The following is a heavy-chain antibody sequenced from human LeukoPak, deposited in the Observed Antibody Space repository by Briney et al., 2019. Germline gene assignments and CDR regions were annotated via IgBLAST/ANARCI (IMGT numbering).Heavy chain of an antibody. CDR1: GYTFTSHD. CDR2: IIPIFGTA. J-gene: IGHJ4*02. Sequence: ASVKVSCKASGYTFTSHDINWVRQATGQGLEWMGGIIPIFGTANYAQKFQGRVTITADEPTSTAYMELSSLRSEDTAVYYCARYTAMDLLPDYWGQGTLVTVSS. V-gene: IGHV1-69*13. CDR3: ARYTAMDLLPDY. D-gene: IGHD5-18*01.